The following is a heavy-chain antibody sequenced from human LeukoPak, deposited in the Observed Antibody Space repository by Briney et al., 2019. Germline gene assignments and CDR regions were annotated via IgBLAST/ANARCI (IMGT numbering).Heavy chain of an antibody. CDR3: ARHPRRDVLTMVRGPTVRSGFDP. Sequence: SVKLSCKASVGTFTVYAISWVRPGPRQGLGWMGGIIPIFGTANYAQQFQDRVTTTAEKSTSTAYTELSSLRSEDTAVYYCARHPRRDVLTMVRGPTVRSGFDPWGQGTLVTVSS. D-gene: IGHD3-10*01. V-gene: IGHV1-69*06. CDR1: VGTFTVYA. CDR2: IIPIFGTA. J-gene: IGHJ5*02.